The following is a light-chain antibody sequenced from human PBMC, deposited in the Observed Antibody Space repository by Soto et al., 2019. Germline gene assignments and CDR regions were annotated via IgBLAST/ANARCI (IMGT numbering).Light chain of an antibody. Sequence: EIVFTQSPATLSLSPGERATLSCRASQSVSSYLAWYQQKPGQAPRLLIYDASNRATGIPDRFSGRGSGTDFTLTISRLEPEDFAVYYCQHYGTSPVTFGGGTKVDIK. J-gene: IGKJ4*01. CDR1: QSVSSY. CDR2: DAS. V-gene: IGKV3-20*01. CDR3: QHYGTSPVT.